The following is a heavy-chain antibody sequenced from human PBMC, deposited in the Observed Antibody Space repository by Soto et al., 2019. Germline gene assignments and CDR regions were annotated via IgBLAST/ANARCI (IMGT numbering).Heavy chain of an antibody. V-gene: IGHV2-26*01. D-gene: IGHD3-3*01. Sequence: SCPTPVNPTATLTLTCTVSGFSLSNARMGVSWIRQPPGKALEWLAHIFSNDEKSYSTSLKSRLTISKDTSKSQVVLTMTNMDPVDTATYYCARISRSVGKGIFFSAYNDPYDRRDVWSQRTTVTVSS. CDR3: ARISRSVGKGIFFSAYNDPYDRRDV. CDR2: IFSNDEK. CDR1: GFSLSNARMG. J-gene: IGHJ6*02.